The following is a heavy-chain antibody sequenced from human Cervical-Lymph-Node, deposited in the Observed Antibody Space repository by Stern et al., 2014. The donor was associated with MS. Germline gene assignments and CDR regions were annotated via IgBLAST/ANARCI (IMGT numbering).Heavy chain of an antibody. V-gene: IGHV3-30*18. D-gene: IGHD3-10*01. CDR1: GFTFNSYG. CDR3: AKDFLRYGLGTQRIYYGMDV. Sequence: VQLVESGGGVVQPGKSLRLSCAASGFTFNSYGIHWVRQAPGKGLEWVTVISYDGNNQYYAESVKGRFTVSRDTSKNTVYLQMDSLRAEDTAVYYCAKDFLRYGLGTQRIYYGMDVWGQGATVTVSS. CDR2: ISYDGNNQ. J-gene: IGHJ6*02.